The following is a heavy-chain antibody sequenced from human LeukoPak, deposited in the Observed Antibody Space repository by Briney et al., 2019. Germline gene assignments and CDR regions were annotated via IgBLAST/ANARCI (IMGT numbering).Heavy chain of an antibody. CDR3: ARARSYNWNDFYAFDI. CDR1: GFTFSSYA. J-gene: IGHJ3*02. D-gene: IGHD1-20*01. Sequence: GRSLRLSCAASGFTFSSYAMHWVRQAPGKGLEWVAVISYDGSNKYYADSVKGRFTISRDNSKNTLYLQMNSLRAEDTAVYYCARARSYNWNDFYAFDIWGQGTMVTVSS. V-gene: IGHV3-30-3*01. CDR2: ISYDGSNK.